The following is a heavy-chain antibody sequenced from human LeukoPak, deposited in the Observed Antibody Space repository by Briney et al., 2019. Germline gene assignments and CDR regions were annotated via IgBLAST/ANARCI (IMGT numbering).Heavy chain of an antibody. CDR1: GFTFSSYG. V-gene: IGHV3-33*01. CDR2: IWYDGSNK. Sequence: PGRSLRLSCAASGFTFSSYGMHWVRQAPGKGLEWVAVIWYDGSNKYYADSVKGRFTISRDNSKNTLYLQMNSLRAEDTAVYYCATELLLRGPFQYWGQGTLVTVSS. CDR3: ATELLLRGPFQY. J-gene: IGHJ1*01. D-gene: IGHD2-15*01.